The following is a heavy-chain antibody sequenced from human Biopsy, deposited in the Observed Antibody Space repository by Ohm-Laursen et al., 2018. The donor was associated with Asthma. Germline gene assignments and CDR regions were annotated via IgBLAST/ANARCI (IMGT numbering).Heavy chain of an antibody. V-gene: IGHV4-30-4*01. CDR3: ARRGGVRRYFDY. D-gene: IGHD3-16*01. Sequence: SQTLSLTCIVSGGSISSGAYYWSWVRQPPGKGLEWIGYIYYIGSTYYNPSLKSRVAISLGTSKNQFSLKLSSVTAADTAVYFCARRGGVRRYFDYWGRGTLVTVSS. CDR1: GGSISSGAYY. J-gene: IGHJ4*02. CDR2: IYYIGST.